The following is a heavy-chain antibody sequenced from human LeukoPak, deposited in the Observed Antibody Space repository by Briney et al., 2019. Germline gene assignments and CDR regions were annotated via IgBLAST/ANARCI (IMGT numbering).Heavy chain of an antibody. D-gene: IGHD6-19*01. Sequence: GGSLRLSCAASGFTFSSYAMSWVRQAPGKGLEWVSAISGSGGSTYYADSVKGRFTISRDNSKNTLYLQMNSLRAEDTAVYYCAKDNGSGWYGGEFDPWGQGTLVTVSS. J-gene: IGHJ5*02. CDR2: ISGSGGST. CDR3: AKDNGSGWYGGEFDP. CDR1: GFTFSSYA. V-gene: IGHV3-23*01.